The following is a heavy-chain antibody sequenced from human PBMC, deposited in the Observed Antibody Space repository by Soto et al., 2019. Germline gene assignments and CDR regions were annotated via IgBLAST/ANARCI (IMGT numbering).Heavy chain of an antibody. D-gene: IGHD3-16*01. Sequence: ASVKVSCTASVYNFTSYGISWVRQAPGQGLEWMGWISAYTGNTKYAPKFQGRVAMTTDTSTTTAYLELRSLRSDDTAVYYCLWGSSEFDYWGQGTLVTVSS. V-gene: IGHV1-18*01. J-gene: IGHJ4*02. CDR2: ISAYTGNT. CDR3: LWGSSEFDY. CDR1: VYNFTSYG.